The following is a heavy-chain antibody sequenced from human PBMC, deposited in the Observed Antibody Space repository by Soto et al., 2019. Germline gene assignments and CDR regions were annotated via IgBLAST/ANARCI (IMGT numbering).Heavy chain of an antibody. CDR1: GYTLTELS. CDR2: FDPEDGET. V-gene: IGHV1-24*01. Sequence: ASVKVSCKVSGYTLTELSMHWVQQAPGKGLEWMGGFDPEDGETIYAQKFQGRVTMTEDTSTDTAYMELSSLRSEDTAVYYCATSLWFGELHYYFDYWGQGTLVTVS. J-gene: IGHJ4*02. D-gene: IGHD3-10*01. CDR3: ATSLWFGELHYYFDY.